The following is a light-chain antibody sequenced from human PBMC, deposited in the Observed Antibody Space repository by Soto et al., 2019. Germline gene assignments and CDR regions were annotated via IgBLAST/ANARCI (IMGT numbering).Light chain of an antibody. CDR1: QSISSW. J-gene: IGKJ1*01. V-gene: IGKV1-5*03. CDR3: QQYDTYPWT. CDR2: KAS. Sequence: DVQMTQSPSTLSASVGDRVTITCRASQSISSWLAWYQQKQGKAPKLLIHKASSLESGAPSRFSGSGSGTEFTLTIRSLQPDDFGTYYCQQYDTYPWTFGQGTRVEVK.